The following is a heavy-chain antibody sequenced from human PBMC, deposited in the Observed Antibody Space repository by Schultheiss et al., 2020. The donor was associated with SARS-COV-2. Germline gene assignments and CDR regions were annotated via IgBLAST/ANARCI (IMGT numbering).Heavy chain of an antibody. V-gene: IGHV3-74*01. CDR1: GFTFSSYG. CDR3: ARVRPGTLFDY. J-gene: IGHJ4*02. Sequence: GGSLRLSCAASGFTFSSYGMHWVRQAPGKGRVWVSRINSDGSSTSYADSVKGRLTISSDNSKNTLYLQMNSLRAADTAVYYCARVRPGTLFDYWGQGTLVTGS. D-gene: IGHD1-7*01. CDR2: INSDGSST.